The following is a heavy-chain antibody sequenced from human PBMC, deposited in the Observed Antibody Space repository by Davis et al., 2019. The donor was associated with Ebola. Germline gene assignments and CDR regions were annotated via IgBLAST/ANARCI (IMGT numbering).Heavy chain of an antibody. J-gene: IGHJ6*03. D-gene: IGHD3-22*01. CDR1: GGPISRGGSY. Sequence: PSETLSLTCTVSGGPISRGGSYWSWVRQVPGKGLEWIGYIYYSGSTYYKPSLKSRVIISLDTSKNQFSLNLSSVTAADTAVYYCARDLRYDSSGSDYYFYMDVWGKGTTVTVSS. CDR2: IYYSGST. CDR3: ARDLRYDSSGSDYYFYMDV. V-gene: IGHV4-31*03.